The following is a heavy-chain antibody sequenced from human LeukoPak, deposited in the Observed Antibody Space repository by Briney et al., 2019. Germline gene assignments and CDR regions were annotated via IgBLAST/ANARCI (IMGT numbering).Heavy chain of an antibody. Sequence: GGSLRLSCAASGFPFDVQTMSWVRQPPGKGLDWVASMKEDGSEIYFADSVKGRFTISIDNPKNSLYLQMNSLRAEDTAVYYCAKGGATRGRFENWGQGTLVTVSS. CDR2: MKEDGSEI. CDR3: AKGGATRGRFEN. D-gene: IGHD1-26*01. J-gene: IGHJ4*02. V-gene: IGHV3-7*01. CDR1: GFPFDVQT.